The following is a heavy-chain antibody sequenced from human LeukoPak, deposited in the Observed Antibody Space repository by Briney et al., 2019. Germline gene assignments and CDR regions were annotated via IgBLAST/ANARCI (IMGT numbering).Heavy chain of an antibody. D-gene: IGHD5-24*01. J-gene: IGHJ4*02. Sequence: SETLSLTCTVSGGSINSYYLTWIRQPPGKGLEWIGYIYNSESTNYNPSLKSRVTISVDTSINQLSLRLNSVTAADTAVYYCARRRDGYNSEFFDYWGQGTLVTVSS. V-gene: IGHV4-59*08. CDR2: IYNSEST. CDR1: GGSINSYY. CDR3: ARRRDGYNSEFFDY.